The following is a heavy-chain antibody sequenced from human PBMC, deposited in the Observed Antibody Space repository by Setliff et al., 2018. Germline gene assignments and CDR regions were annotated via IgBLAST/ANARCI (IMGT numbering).Heavy chain of an antibody. CDR3: ARGLGKGTVDY. Sequence: PGGSLRLSCAASDFIFNNAWMNWVRQAPGKGLEWVAVTSYDGINKYYAESVQGRFTISRDNAKNSLFLQMDSLRVEDTAVYYCARGLGKGTVDYWGQGTLVTVSS. J-gene: IGHJ4*02. CDR1: DFIFNNAW. V-gene: IGHV3-30*07. D-gene: IGHD3-16*01. CDR2: TSYDGINK.